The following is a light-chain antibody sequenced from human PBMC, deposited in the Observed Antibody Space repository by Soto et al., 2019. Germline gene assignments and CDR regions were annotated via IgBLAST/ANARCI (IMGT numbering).Light chain of an antibody. CDR3: QSYDSSLSGYWV. CDR2: GNS. CDR1: SSNIGAGYD. Sequence: QAVVTQPPSVSGAPGQRVTISCTGSSSNIGAGYDVHWYQQLPGTAPKLLIYGNSNRPSGVPDRFSGSKSGTSASLAITGLQAEDEADYYCQSYDSSLSGYWVFGGGTKRPS. V-gene: IGLV1-40*01. J-gene: IGLJ3*02.